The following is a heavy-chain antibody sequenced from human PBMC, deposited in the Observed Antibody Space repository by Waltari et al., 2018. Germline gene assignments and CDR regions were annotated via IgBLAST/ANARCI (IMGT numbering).Heavy chain of an antibody. CDR1: GKRLSHHY. Sequence: EIRLLQSGAEVKKPGATVNIPCKASGKRLSHHYIPWVQQVPGKGLEWIGRIDPEDGETIYAEKFEDRVTLTADLATETAYLELSRLSSDDTATYYCARRSGHCDGTTCSAGWFDPWGQGTLVKVSS. CDR2: IDPEDGET. J-gene: IGHJ5*02. D-gene: IGHD2-2*01. CDR3: ARRSGHCDGTTCSAGWFDP. V-gene: IGHV1-69-2*01.